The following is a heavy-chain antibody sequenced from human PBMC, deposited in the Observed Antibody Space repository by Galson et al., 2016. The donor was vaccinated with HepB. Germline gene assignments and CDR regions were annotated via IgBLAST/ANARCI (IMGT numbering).Heavy chain of an antibody. V-gene: IGHV3-23*01. CDR1: GFTFNTSA. J-gene: IGHJ4*02. D-gene: IGHD3-10*01. CDR2: ITDSGDRT. Sequence: SLRLSCAASGFTFNTSAMSWVRQAPGKGLEWVSAITDSGDRTDYADSVKGRFTVARDNSKNTLFLQMTSLRADDTAVYYCAKMGGSGRSYLRFFDYWGQGTLVTVSS. CDR3: AKMGGSGRSYLRFFDY.